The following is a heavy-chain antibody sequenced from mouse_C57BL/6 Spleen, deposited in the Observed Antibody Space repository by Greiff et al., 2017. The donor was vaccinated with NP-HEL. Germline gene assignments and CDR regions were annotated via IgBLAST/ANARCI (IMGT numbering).Heavy chain of an antibody. CDR3: ATLGYDYDEDAY. V-gene: IGHV5-17*01. CDR1: GFTFSDYG. CDR2: ISSGSSTI. J-gene: IGHJ3*01. D-gene: IGHD2-4*01. Sequence: EVQLVESGGGLVKPGGSLKLSCAASGFTFSDYGMHWVRQAPEKGLEWVAYISSGSSTIYYADTVKGRFTISRDNAKNTLFLQMTSLRSEDTAMYYCATLGYDYDEDAYWGQGTLVTVSA.